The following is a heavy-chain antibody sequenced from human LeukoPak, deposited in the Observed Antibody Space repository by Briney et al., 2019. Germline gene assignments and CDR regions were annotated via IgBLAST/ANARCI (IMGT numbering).Heavy chain of an antibody. CDR1: GFTFGDYA. CDR3: TRDGELRYYYYYYMDV. Sequence: GGSLRLSCTASGFTFGDYAMSWVRQAPGKGLEWVGFIRSKAYGGTTEYAASVKGRFTISRDDSKSIAYLQMNSLKTEDTAVYYCTRDGELRYYYYYYMDVWGKGTTVTVSS. CDR2: IRSKAYGGTT. D-gene: IGHD1-7*01. J-gene: IGHJ6*03. V-gene: IGHV3-49*04.